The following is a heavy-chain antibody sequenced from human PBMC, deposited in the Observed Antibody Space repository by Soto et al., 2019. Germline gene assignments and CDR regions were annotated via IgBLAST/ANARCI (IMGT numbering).Heavy chain of an antibody. CDR1: GGSISSYY. Sequence: QVQLQESGPGLVKPSETLSLTCTVSGGSISSYYWSWIRQPPGKGLEWIGYIYYTGSTNYNPSLKSRVTRSVDTSKNQFSLKLSSVTAADTAVYYCARQHGGYSYGSVDYWGQGTLVTVSS. CDR3: ARQHGGYSYGSVDY. J-gene: IGHJ4*02. D-gene: IGHD5-18*01. V-gene: IGHV4-59*08. CDR2: IYYTGST.